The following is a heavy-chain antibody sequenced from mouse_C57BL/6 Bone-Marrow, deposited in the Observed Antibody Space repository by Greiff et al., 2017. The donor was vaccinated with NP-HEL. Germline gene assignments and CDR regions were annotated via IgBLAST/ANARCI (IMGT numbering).Heavy chain of an antibody. CDR1: GFNIKDDY. V-gene: IGHV14-4*01. J-gene: IGHJ4*01. CDR2: IDPENGDT. Sequence: VQLKESGAELVRPGASVKLSCTASGFNIKDDYMHWVKQRPEQGLEGIGWIDPENGDTEYASKFQGKAPITADTSSNTAYLQLSSLTSEDTAVYYCTYDGYPFYAMDYWGQGTSVTVSS. D-gene: IGHD2-3*01. CDR3: TYDGYPFYAMDY.